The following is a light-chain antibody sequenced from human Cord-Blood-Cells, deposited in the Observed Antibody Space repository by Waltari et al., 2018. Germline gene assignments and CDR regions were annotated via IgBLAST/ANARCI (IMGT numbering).Light chain of an antibody. V-gene: IGLV3-25*02. J-gene: IGLJ2*01. CDR1: ALPKQY. CDR2: KDS. CDR3: QSADSSGTYVV. Sequence: SYELTQPPSVSVSPGQTARTTCSGDALPKQYAYWYQQKPGQAPVLVIYKDSERPSGIPERFSGSSSGTTVTLTISGVQAEEEADYYCQSADSSGTYVVFGGGTKLTVL.